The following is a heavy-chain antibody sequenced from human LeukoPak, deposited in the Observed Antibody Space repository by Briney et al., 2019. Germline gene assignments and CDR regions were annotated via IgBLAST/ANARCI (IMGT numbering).Heavy chain of an antibody. J-gene: IGHJ4*02. Sequence: SETLSLTCTVSGGSISSSSYYRGWIRQPPGKGLEWIGSIYYSGSTYYNPSLKSRVTISVDTSKNQFSLKLSSVTAADTAVYYCARHSLGQTLDYWGQGTLVTVSS. CDR3: ARHSLGQTLDY. CDR2: IYYSGST. CDR1: GGSISSSSYY. V-gene: IGHV4-39*01.